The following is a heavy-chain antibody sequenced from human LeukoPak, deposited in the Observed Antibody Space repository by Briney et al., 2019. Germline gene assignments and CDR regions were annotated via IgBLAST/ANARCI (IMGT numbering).Heavy chain of an antibody. V-gene: IGHV4-34*01. CDR1: GGSFSGYY. CDR2: INHSGST. J-gene: IGHJ5*02. Sequence: SETLSLTCAVYGGSFSGYYWSWIRQPPGKGLEWIGEINHSGSTNYNPSHKSRVTISVDTSKNQFSLKLSSVTAADTAVYYCARGGRGYYGSGRRWFDPWGQGTLVTVSS. D-gene: IGHD3-10*01. CDR3: ARGGRGYYGSGRRWFDP.